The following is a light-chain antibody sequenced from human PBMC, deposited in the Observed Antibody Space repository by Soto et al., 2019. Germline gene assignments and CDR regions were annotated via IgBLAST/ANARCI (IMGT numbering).Light chain of an antibody. CDR2: AAS. CDR1: QSISSY. V-gene: IGKV1-39*01. Sequence: DIQMTQSPSSLSASVGDRVTITCRASQSISSYLNWYQQKPGNDPKLLIYAASSLQIGVPSRFSGSGSGTDFTLTISSLQPEDFATYYCQQSYSTLYTFGQGTKLEIK. J-gene: IGKJ2*01. CDR3: QQSYSTLYT.